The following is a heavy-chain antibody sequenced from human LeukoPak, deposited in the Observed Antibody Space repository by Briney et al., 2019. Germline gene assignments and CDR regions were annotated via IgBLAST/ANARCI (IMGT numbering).Heavy chain of an antibody. J-gene: IGHJ5*02. CDR1: GYSISAGYY. D-gene: IGHD3-22*01. Sequence: PSETLFLTCSVSGYSISAGYYWAWIRQSPGKGLEWIGSIWHSGNTSYNPSRKSRVTISVDTSKNQFSLKLSSVTAADTAVYYCARDYYYDSSGYLVGWFDPWGQGTLVTVSS. CDR2: IWHSGNT. V-gene: IGHV4-38-2*02. CDR3: ARDYYYDSSGYLVGWFDP.